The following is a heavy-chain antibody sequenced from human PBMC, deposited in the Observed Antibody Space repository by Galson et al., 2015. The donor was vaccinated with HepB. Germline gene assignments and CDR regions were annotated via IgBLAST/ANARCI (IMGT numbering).Heavy chain of an antibody. V-gene: IGHV1-3*01. J-gene: IGHJ4*02. D-gene: IGHD2-21*01. Sequence: SVKVSCKASGYTFTSFAIHWVRQAPVQRLEWMGWINAGTGHTKCSQEFQGRVTITRDTSASIAYMYLSSLTSEDTAVYYCVKAYCSGYCSLFDYWGQGALVTVSS. CDR2: INAGTGHT. CDR3: VKAYCSGYCSLFDY. CDR1: GYTFTSFA.